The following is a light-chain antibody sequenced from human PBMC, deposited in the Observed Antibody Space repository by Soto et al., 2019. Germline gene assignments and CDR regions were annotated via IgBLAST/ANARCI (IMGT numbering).Light chain of an antibody. CDR2: RAS. Sequence: EILLTQSPATLAVSPGEGATLSCRASQSVRDNLAWYQQKPGQAPRILIYRASTRATGVPARFSGSGSGTEFTLTISSLQSEDVSVYVCQHYNCWPHTFGQGTKLEIK. J-gene: IGKJ2*01. V-gene: IGKV3-15*01. CDR1: QSVRDN. CDR3: QHYNCWPHT.